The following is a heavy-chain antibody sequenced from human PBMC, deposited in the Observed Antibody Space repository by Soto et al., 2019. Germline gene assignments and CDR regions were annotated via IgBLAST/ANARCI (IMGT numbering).Heavy chain of an antibody. CDR2: ISDSTSHT. Sequence: QVQLVESGGGLVKPGGSLRLSCAVSGFTFSDYYMTWIRQAPGKGLEWVSCISDSTSHTNYADSVKGRFTISRDNAKNSLFLQMNSLRAEDTAVYYCARGRGAAADYFDFWGQGTLVTVSS. CDR1: GFTFSDYY. J-gene: IGHJ4*02. CDR3: ARGRGAAADYFDF. D-gene: IGHD6-13*01. V-gene: IGHV3-11*05.